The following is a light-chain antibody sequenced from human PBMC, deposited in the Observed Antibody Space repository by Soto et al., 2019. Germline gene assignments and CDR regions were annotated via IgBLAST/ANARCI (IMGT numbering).Light chain of an antibody. V-gene: IGKV3-11*01. CDR1: QSVSSY. Sequence: EIVLTQSPATLSLSPGERATLSCRASQSVSSYLAWYQQKPGQAPRLLIYDASNRATGIPARFSGSGSGTDFTLTISSLEPEDFAVYYCQQLSNWPPPFTVGPGTKVDIK. CDR3: QQLSNWPPPFT. CDR2: DAS. J-gene: IGKJ3*01.